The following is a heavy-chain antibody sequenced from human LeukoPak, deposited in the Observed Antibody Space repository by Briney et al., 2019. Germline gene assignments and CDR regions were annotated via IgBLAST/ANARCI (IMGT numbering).Heavy chain of an antibody. CDR2: VYDTGST. Sequence: SETLSLTCTVSGASISNYYWSWIRQPPGKGLEWIGYVYDTGSTNYNASLKSRVTISVDTSKNQFSLKLSSVTAADTAVCYCARHEGFGNYNDYYYDIDVWGQGTTVTVSS. CDR3: ARHEGFGNYNDYYYDIDV. CDR1: GASISNYY. V-gene: IGHV4-59*08. J-gene: IGHJ6*02. D-gene: IGHD4-11*01.